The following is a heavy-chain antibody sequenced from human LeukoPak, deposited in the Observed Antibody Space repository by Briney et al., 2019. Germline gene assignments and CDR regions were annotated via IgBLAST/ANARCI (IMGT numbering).Heavy chain of an antibody. V-gene: IGHV3-23*01. CDR2: ISGSGGST. D-gene: IGHD6-13*01. Sequence: PGGSLRLSCAASGFTFSSYAMSWVRQAPGKGLEWVSAISGSGGSTYYADSVKGRFTISRDNAKNTLYLQMNSLRAEDTAVYYCARETGYSSSWYVRGAFDIWGQGTMVTVSS. CDR3: ARETGYSSSWYVRGAFDI. CDR1: GFTFSSYA. J-gene: IGHJ3*02.